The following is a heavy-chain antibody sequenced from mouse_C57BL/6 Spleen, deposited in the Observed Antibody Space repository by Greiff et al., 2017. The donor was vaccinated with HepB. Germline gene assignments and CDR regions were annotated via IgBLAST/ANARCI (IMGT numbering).Heavy chain of an antibody. V-gene: IGHV1-50*01. Sequence: VKLQQPGAELVKPGASVKLSCKASGYTFTSYWMQWVKQRPGQGLEWIGEIDPSDSYTNYNQKFKGKATLTVDTSSSTAYMQLSSLTSEDSAVYYCARSPQTAQVYYCDYWGQGTTLTVSS. CDR3: ARSPQTAQVYYCDY. CDR2: IDPSDSYT. CDR1: GYTFTSYW. D-gene: IGHD3-2*02. J-gene: IGHJ2*01.